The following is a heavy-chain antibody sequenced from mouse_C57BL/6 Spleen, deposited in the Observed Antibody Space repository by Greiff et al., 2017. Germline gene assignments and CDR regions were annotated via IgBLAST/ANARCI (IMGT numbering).Heavy chain of an antibody. CDR1: GFTFSSYG. CDR2: LSSGGSYT. Sequence: DVMLVESGGDLVKPGGSLKLSCAASGFTFSSYGMSWVRQTPDKRLEWVATLSSGGSYTYYPDSVKGRFTISRDNAKNTLYLQMSSLKSEDTAMYYCARYYGSSSWFAYWGQGTLVTVSA. V-gene: IGHV5-6*02. CDR3: ARYYGSSSWFAY. J-gene: IGHJ3*01. D-gene: IGHD1-1*01.